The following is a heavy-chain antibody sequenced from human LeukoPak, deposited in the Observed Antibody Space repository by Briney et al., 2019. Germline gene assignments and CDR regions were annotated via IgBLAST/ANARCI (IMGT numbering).Heavy chain of an antibody. CDR1: RFSFSAYP. V-gene: IGHV3-23*01. CDR2: ISAGGDLT. Sequence: GGSLRLSCAASRFSFSAYPMGWVRRAPGRGLEWVSGISAGGDLTFHADPVKGRFTISRDNSKNTLYLQMNSLRAEDTAVYYCARPRPLRFLEWLFYYWGQGTLVTVSS. CDR3: ARPRPLRFLEWLFYY. J-gene: IGHJ4*02. D-gene: IGHD3-3*01.